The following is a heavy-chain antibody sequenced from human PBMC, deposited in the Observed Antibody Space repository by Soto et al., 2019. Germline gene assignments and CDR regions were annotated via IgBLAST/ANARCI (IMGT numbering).Heavy chain of an antibody. CDR2: ISGSGGST. D-gene: IGHD6-13*01. V-gene: IGHV3-23*01. J-gene: IGHJ4*02. Sequence: EVQLLESGGGLVQPGGSLRLSCASSGFTFRSYAMNWVRQAPGKGLEWVSVISGSGGSTYYAVSVKGRFTISRDNSKNTLSMQMNSLRAEDTAVYYCARRGPGTYFDHWGQGTLVTVSS. CDR1: GFTFRSYA. CDR3: ARRGPGTYFDH.